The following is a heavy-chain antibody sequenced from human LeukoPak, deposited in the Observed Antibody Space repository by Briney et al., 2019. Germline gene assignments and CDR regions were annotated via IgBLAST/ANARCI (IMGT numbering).Heavy chain of an antibody. CDR2: INPSGGST. V-gene: IGHV1-46*01. CDR3: ARGTYYYGSGSSSPGGNWFDP. J-gene: IGHJ5*02. Sequence: GASVKVSCKASGYTFTSYYMHWVRQAPGQGLEWMGIINPSGGSTSYAQKFQGRVTVTRDTSTSTVYMELSSLRSEDTAVYYCARGTYYYGSGSSSPGGNWFDPWGQGTLVTVSS. CDR1: GYTFTSYY. D-gene: IGHD3-10*01.